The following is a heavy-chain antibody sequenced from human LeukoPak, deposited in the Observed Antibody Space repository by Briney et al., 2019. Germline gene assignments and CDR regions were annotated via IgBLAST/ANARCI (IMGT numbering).Heavy chain of an antibody. V-gene: IGHV3-21*01. CDR3: ARGLFGVINPTDY. J-gene: IGHJ4*02. Sequence: GGSLRLSCAASGFTFSSYAMHWVRQAPGTGLEWVSSISSSGSFFYYADSVKGRFTISRDNAKSSLYLQMNSLRVEDTAVYFCARGLFGVINPTDYWGQGTLVTVSS. CDR1: GFTFSSYA. D-gene: IGHD3-3*01. CDR2: ISSSGSFF.